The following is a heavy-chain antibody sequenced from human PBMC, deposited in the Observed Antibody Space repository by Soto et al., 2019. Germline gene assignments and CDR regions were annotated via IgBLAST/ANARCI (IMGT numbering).Heavy chain of an antibody. D-gene: IGHD6-25*01. CDR3: LRYGSGGCHFHY. CDR1: GFTFSSYW. V-gene: IGHV3-7*01. Sequence: EVQLVESGGGLVQPGGSLRLSCEASGFTFSSYWMRWIRQAPGKGLEWVANVNQDVSHSYFVDSVQGRVFMSRENAKNTVILQMSRQSAENTGVYYCLRYGSGGCHFHYWGQGTLVTVSS. CDR2: VNQDVSHS. J-gene: IGHJ4*02.